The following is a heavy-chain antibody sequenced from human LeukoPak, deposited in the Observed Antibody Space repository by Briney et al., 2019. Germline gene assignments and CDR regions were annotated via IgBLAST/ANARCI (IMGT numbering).Heavy chain of an antibody. V-gene: IGHV4-61*02. CDR3: ARAAVAGNYYYYYMDV. CDR1: GGSIRRGGYF. D-gene: IGHD6-19*01. Sequence: PSQTLSLTCTVSGGSIRRGGYFWGWIRQPAGKGLEWFGRIYTSGSTNYNPSLKSRVTMSVDTSKNQFSLKLSSVTAADTAVYYCARAAVAGNYYYYYMDVWGKGTTVTISS. CDR2: IYTSGST. J-gene: IGHJ6*03.